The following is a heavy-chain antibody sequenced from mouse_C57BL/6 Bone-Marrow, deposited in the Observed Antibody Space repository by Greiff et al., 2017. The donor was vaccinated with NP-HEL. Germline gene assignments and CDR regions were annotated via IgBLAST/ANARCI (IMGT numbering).Heavy chain of an antibody. V-gene: IGHV1-81*01. Sequence: QVQLQQSGAELARPGASVKLSCKASGYTFTSYGISWVKQRTGQGLEWIGEIYPRSGNTYYNEKFKGKATLTADKSSSTAYMELRSLTSEDSAVYFWARGRLRRKDYFDYWGQGTTLTVSS. J-gene: IGHJ2*01. D-gene: IGHD2-2*01. CDR3: ARGRLRRKDYFDY. CDR1: GYTFTSYG. CDR2: IYPRSGNT.